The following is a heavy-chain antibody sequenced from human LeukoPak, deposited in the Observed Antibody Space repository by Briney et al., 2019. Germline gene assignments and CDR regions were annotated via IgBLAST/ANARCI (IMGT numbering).Heavy chain of an antibody. Sequence: GGSLRLSCAASGFTFSSYGMHWVRQAPGKGLEWVAVISYDGSNKYYADSVKGRFTISRDNSKNTLYLQMNSLRAEDTAVYYCAKDVDYWGQGTLVTVSS. CDR3: AKDVDY. V-gene: IGHV3-30*18. CDR1: GFTFSSYG. J-gene: IGHJ4*02. CDR2: ISYDGSNK.